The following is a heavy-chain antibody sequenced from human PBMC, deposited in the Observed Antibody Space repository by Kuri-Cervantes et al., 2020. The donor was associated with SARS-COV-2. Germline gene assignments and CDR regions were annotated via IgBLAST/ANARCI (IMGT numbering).Heavy chain of an antibody. V-gene: IGHV3-30-3*01. CDR2: ISYDGSNK. J-gene: IGHJ4*02. D-gene: IGHD6-13*01. Sequence: GESLKISCAASGFTFSSYAMHWVHQAPGKGLEWVAVISYDGSNKYYADSVKGRFTISRDNSKNTLYLQMNSLRAEDTAVYYCARDSVMPRTWGVISSWRGVDYWGQGTLVTVSS. CDR3: ARDSVMPRTWGVISSWRGVDY. CDR1: GFTFSSYA.